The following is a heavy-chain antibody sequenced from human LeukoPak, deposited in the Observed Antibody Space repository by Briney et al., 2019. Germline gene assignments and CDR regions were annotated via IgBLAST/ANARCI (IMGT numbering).Heavy chain of an antibody. CDR1: GYSISSGYY. CDR2: IYHSGST. J-gene: IGHJ6*03. D-gene: IGHD2-15*01. CDR3: ARVLKPAGPNRTGGGERGVLVAAHYYYMDV. V-gene: IGHV4-38-2*02. Sequence: SETLSLTCTVSGYSISSGYYWGWIRQPPGKGLEWIGSIYHSGSTYYNPSLKSRVTISVDTSKNQFSLKLSSVTAADTAVYYCARVLKPAGPNRTGGGERGVLVAAHYYYMDVWGKGTAVTVSS.